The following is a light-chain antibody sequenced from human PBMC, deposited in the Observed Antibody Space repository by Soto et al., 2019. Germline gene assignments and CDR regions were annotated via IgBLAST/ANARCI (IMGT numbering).Light chain of an antibody. J-gene: IGLJ1*01. CDR1: SSDVGRWNY. V-gene: IGLV2-14*01. CDR2: EFS. Sequence: QSALTQPASVAGSPGQSITITCTGTSSDVGRWNYVSWYQQHPGKAPKLMIYEFSNRPSGVSSRFSGSKSGYTASLTISGLQAEDEADYYCSAFTSSSTLDVFGTGTKFTVL. CDR3: SAFTSSSTLDV.